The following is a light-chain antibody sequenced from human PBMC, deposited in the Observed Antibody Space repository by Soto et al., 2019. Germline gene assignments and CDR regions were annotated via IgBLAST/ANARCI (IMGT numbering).Light chain of an antibody. CDR2: GAS. Sequence: IVLTQSPATLSVSPGEIATLSCSASQSVSSNLAWHQQRPGQAPRLLIYGASTRATGVPARFSGGGSGTEFTLTITSLQSEDFAVYWCQKYNNWPLNFGPGTRLEIK. V-gene: IGKV3D-15*01. CDR3: QKYNNWPLN. CDR1: QSVSSN. J-gene: IGKJ5*01.